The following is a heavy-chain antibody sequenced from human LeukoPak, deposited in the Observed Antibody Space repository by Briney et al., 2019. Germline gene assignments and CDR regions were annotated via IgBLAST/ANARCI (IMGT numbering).Heavy chain of an antibody. CDR2: IKQDGSEK. Sequence: HPGGSLRLPCAASGFTFSSYWMSWVRQAPGKGLEWVANIKQDGSEKYYVDSVKGRFTISRDNAKNSLYLQMNSLRAEDTAVYYCAREKTKTYYDFWSGYYTLDYWGQGTLVTVSS. D-gene: IGHD3-3*01. CDR3: AREKTKTYYDFWSGYYTLDY. CDR1: GFTFSSYW. J-gene: IGHJ4*02. V-gene: IGHV3-7*01.